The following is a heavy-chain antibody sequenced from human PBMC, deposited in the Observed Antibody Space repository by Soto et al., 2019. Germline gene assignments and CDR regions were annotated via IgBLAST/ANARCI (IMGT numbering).Heavy chain of an antibody. CDR2: ISYDGNNK. J-gene: IGHJ6*02. Sequence: PGGSLRLSCAASGFTYSTYTMHWVRQAPGKGLEWVAVISYDGNNKFYADSVKGRFTISRDSTKQTLYLQMNSLRPDDTAMYYCARRGPLRTHGGMDVWGQGTTVTVSS. D-gene: IGHD1-26*01. CDR3: ARRGPLRTHGGMDV. V-gene: IGHV3-30-3*01. CDR1: GFTYSTYT.